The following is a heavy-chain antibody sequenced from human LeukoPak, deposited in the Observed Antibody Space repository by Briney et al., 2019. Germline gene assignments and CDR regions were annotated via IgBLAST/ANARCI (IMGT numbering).Heavy chain of an antibody. CDR1: GYSFTSSW. V-gene: IGHV5-51*01. D-gene: IGHD3-3*01. J-gene: IGHJ4*02. CDR3: ARQGIFGVVGGPGGFDY. Sequence: GESLKISCKGSGYSFTSSWIGWVRQMPGKGLEWMGIIYPGDSDTRFSPSFQGQVTFSADKSISTAYLQWSSLKASDTAMYYCARQGIFGVVGGPGGFDYWGQGTLVTVSS. CDR2: IYPGDSDT.